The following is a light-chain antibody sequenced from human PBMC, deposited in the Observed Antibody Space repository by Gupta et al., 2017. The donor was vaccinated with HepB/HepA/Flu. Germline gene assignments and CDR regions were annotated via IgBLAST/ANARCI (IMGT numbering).Light chain of an antibody. CDR3: QQYHSSPIT. Sequence: EIVLTQSPATLSLSPGERATLSCGASQSFVGTFLAWYQQKPGLAPRLLIYDTSSRATGIPDRFSGSGSGTDFTLTISRLEPEDFAVYYRQQYHSSPITFGQGTRLEIK. V-gene: IGKV3D-20*01. J-gene: IGKJ5*01. CDR1: QSFVGTF. CDR2: DTS.